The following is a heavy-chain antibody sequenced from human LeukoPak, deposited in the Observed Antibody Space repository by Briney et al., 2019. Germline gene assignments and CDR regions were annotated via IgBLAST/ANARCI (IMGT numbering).Heavy chain of an antibody. Sequence: TSETLSLTCTVSGYSISSGYYWGWIRQPPGKGLEWIGSIYHSGSTYYNPSLKSRVTISVDTSKNQFSLKLSSVTAADTAVYYCASSRQLWSFDYWGQGTLVTVSS. D-gene: IGHD5-18*01. J-gene: IGHJ4*02. CDR3: ASSRQLWSFDY. CDR2: IYHSGST. V-gene: IGHV4-38-2*02. CDR1: GYSISSGYY.